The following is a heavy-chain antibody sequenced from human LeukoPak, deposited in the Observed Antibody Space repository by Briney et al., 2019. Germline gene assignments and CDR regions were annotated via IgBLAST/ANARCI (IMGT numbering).Heavy chain of an antibody. CDR2: LWYDGSNT. J-gene: IGHJ4*02. V-gene: IGHV3-33*01. D-gene: IGHD1-14*01. CDR1: GFTFSSYD. CDR3: AREKDRVFDS. Sequence: PGGSLRLSCVPSGFTFSSYDMHWVRQAPGKGLEWVAVLWYDGSNTNYADSVKGRFTISRDNSKNTLYLQMNSLRAEDTAAYYCAREKDRVFDSWGQGNLVTVSS.